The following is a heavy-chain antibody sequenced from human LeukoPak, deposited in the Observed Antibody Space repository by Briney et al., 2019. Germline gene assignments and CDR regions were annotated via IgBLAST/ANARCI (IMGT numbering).Heavy chain of an antibody. D-gene: IGHD6-13*01. CDR2: IYYSGST. CDR1: GGSISSSSYS. Sequence: SETLSLTCTVSGGSISSSSYSWGWIRQPPGKGLEWIGTIYYSGSTYYNPSLKSRVTISVDTSKNQFSLKLSSVTAADTAVYYCARVPQQYYFDYWGQGTLVTISS. J-gene: IGHJ4*02. CDR3: ARVPQQYYFDY. V-gene: IGHV4-39*01.